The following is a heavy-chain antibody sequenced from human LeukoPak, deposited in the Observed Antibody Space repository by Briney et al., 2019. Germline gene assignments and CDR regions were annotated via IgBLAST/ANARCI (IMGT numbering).Heavy chain of an antibody. CDR3: ARYCTSTNCFHAFDI. J-gene: IGHJ3*02. Sequence: ASVKASCKAYGYTFTNNDINWVRQATGQGLEWMGWMNPNTGNTDYAQKFQGRVTITRDTSINTAYMELSSLTSEDTAVYYCARYCTSTNCFHAFDIWGQGTMVTVSS. V-gene: IGHV1-8*03. D-gene: IGHD2-2*01. CDR1: GYTFTNND. CDR2: MNPNTGNT.